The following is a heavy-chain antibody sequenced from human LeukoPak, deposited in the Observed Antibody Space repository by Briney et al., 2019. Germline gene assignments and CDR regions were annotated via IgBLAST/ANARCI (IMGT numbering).Heavy chain of an antibody. CDR1: GGSISSYY. V-gene: IGHV4-59*01. CDR3: TRRGGFGIEY. J-gene: IGHJ4*02. D-gene: IGHD1-26*01. Sequence: SETLSLTCTVSGGSISSYYWSWIRQPPGKGLEWIGYIYYSGSTNYNPSLKSRVTISVDTSKNQFSLKLSSVTAADTAVYYCTRRGGFGIEYWGQGTLVTVSS. CDR2: IYYSGST.